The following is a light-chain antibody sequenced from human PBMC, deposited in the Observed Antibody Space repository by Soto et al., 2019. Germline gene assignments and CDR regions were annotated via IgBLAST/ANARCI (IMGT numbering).Light chain of an antibody. CDR2: GAS. Sequence: MTQSPATLSVSPGERATLSCRASQSVSSNLAWYQQKPGQAPRLLIYGASTRATGIPARFSGSGSGTEFTLTISSLPSEDFAVYYCQQYNNWPWTFGQGTKV. CDR3: QQYNNWPWT. J-gene: IGKJ1*01. V-gene: IGKV3-15*01. CDR1: QSVSSN.